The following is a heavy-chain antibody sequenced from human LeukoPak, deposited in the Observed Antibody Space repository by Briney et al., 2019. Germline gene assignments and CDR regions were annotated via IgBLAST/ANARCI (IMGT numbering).Heavy chain of an antibody. V-gene: IGHV1-2*02. D-gene: IGHD2-21*02. J-gene: IGHJ5*02. Sequence: ASVKVSCKASGYTFTDYYMHWVRQAPGQGLEWMGWINSNSGGTNYAQKFQGRVTMTRDTSISTAYVELSRLRSDDTAVYYCARSRPHIVVVTAYNRASWFDPWGQGTLVTVSS. CDR2: INSNSGGT. CDR1: GYTFTDYY. CDR3: ARSRPHIVVVTAYNRASWFDP.